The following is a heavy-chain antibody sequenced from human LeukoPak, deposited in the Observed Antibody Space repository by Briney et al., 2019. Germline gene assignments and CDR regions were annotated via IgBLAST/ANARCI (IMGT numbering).Heavy chain of an antibody. Sequence: GGALRLSCAASGFTFSDYYMSWIRQAPGKGLDWVSYISGSSSYTNYADSVKGRFTISRHNAKNSLYLQVNSLRAEDTAVYYCARDIMVRGVIFKKPSDGMDVWGKGTTVTVSS. V-gene: IGHV3-11*06. D-gene: IGHD3-10*01. J-gene: IGHJ6*04. CDR3: ARDIMVRGVIFKKPSDGMDV. CDR2: ISGSSSYT. CDR1: GFTFSDYY.